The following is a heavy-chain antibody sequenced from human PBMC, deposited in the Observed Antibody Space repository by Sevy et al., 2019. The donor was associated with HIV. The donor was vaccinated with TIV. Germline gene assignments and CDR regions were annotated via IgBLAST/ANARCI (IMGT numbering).Heavy chain of an antibody. D-gene: IGHD2-21*02. V-gene: IGHV3-30*09. Sequence: GGYLRLSCAASGFTFSSYALLWVRQAPGKGLEWVSLISYDGSKKYYSDSVKGRFASSRDESKTTLFLQMNSLRSEDTAIYYCARVGVSYCTDDCYHRFDYWGRGTLVIVSS. J-gene: IGHJ4*02. CDR1: GFTFSSYA. CDR2: ISYDGSKK. CDR3: ARVGVSYCTDDCYHRFDY.